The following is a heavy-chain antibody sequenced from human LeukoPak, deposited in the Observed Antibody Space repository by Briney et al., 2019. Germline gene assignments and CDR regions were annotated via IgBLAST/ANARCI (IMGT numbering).Heavy chain of an antibody. CDR3: ARGAFQWELHY. J-gene: IGHJ4*02. CDR2: ISYDGSNK. Sequence: PGGSLRLSCAASGFTFSSYAMHWVRQAPGKGLEWVAVISYDGSNKYYADSVKGRFTISRDNSKNTLYLQMNSLRAEDTAVYYCARGAFQWELHYWGQGTLVTVSS. CDR1: GFTFSSYA. D-gene: IGHD1-26*01. V-gene: IGHV3-30-3*01.